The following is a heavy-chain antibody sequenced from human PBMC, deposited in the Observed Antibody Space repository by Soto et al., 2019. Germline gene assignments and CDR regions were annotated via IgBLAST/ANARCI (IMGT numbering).Heavy chain of an antibody. CDR2: ISYDGSNK. CDR3: ARGLDDFWSGYHDY. Sequence: QVQLVESGGGVVQPGRSLRLSCAASGFTFSSYAMHWVRQAPGKGLEWVAVISYDGSNKYYADSVKGRFTISRDNSKNTLYLQMNSLRAEDTAVYYCARGLDDFWSGYHDYWGQGTLVTVSS. CDR1: GFTFSSYA. V-gene: IGHV3-30-3*01. J-gene: IGHJ4*02. D-gene: IGHD3-3*01.